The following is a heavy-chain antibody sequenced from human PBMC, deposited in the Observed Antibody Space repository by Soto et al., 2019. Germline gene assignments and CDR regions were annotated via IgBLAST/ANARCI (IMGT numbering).Heavy chain of an antibody. Sequence: QVQLQESGPGLVKPSETLSLTCTVSGGSISSYYWSWIRQPPGKGLEWIGYIYYSGSTNYNPSLKSRVTISVDTSKNQFSLKLSSVTAADTAVYYCASGSGWHAIMDVWGQGTTVTVSS. CDR3: ASGSGWHAIMDV. CDR2: IYYSGST. V-gene: IGHV4-59*01. CDR1: GGSISSYY. J-gene: IGHJ6*02. D-gene: IGHD6-19*01.